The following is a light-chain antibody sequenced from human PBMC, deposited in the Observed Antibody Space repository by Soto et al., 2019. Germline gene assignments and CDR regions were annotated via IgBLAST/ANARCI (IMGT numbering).Light chain of an antibody. Sequence: EIVLTQSPGTLSLSPGEGATLSCRASQNVSSTYLAWYQQKPGQAPRLLIYGASSRATGIPDRFSGSGSGTDFTLTISRLEPEDFAVYYCQQYGSSQWTFGQGTKVDIK. CDR2: GAS. V-gene: IGKV3-20*01. J-gene: IGKJ1*01. CDR3: QQYGSSQWT. CDR1: QNVSSTY.